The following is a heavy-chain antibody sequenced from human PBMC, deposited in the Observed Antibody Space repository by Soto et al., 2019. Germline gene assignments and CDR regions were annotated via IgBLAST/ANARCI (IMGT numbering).Heavy chain of an antibody. CDR3: AKDLGNGGSGLDH. J-gene: IGHJ4*02. Sequence: EVWLVESGGGLAQPGRSLRLSCAASGFNFDDYAMHWVRQAPGKGLEWVSGITWNSGSVGYADSVKGRFTISRDSAKNLLLLQMNSLRADDTAVYYCAKDLGNGGSGLDHWGQGTLVTVSS. D-gene: IGHD2-15*01. CDR1: GFNFDDYA. CDR2: ITWNSGSV. V-gene: IGHV3-9*01.